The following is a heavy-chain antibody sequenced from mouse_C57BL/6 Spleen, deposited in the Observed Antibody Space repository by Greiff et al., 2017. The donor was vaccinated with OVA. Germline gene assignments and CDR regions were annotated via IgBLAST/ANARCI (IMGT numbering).Heavy chain of an antibody. V-gene: IGHV1-50*01. CDR2: IDPSDSYT. D-gene: IGHD2-1*01. CDR3: ARYYGNYYAMDY. CDR1: GYTFTSYW. Sequence: VQLQQPGAELVKPGASVKLSCKASGYTFTSYWMQWVKQRPGQGLEWIGEIDPSDSYTNYNQKFKGKATLTVDPSSSTAYMQLSSLTSEDSAVYYCARYYGNYYAMDYWGQGTSVTVSS. J-gene: IGHJ4*01.